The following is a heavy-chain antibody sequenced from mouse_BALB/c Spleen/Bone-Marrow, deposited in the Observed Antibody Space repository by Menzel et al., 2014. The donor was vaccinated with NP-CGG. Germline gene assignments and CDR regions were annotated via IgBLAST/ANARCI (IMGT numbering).Heavy chain of an antibody. CDR2: IYPGDGET. D-gene: IGHD2-10*02. Sequence: VNLVESGAELVRPGSSVKISCKASGYPFSSYWMCWVKQRPGQGLEWIGQIYPGDGETNYNGKFKGNATLTADKSSSTAYMQLISLTSEDSAVYFCARKYGDYWGQGTTLTVSS. J-gene: IGHJ2*01. CDR1: GYPFSSYW. CDR3: ARKYGDY. V-gene: IGHV1-80*01.